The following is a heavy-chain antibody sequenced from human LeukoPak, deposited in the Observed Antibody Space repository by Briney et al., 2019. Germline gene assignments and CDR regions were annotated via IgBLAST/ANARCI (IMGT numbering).Heavy chain of an antibody. D-gene: IGHD3-10*01. Sequence: ASVKVSCKVSGYTLTELSMHWVRQAPGKGLEWMGGFDPEDGETIYAQKFQGRVTMTEDTSTDTAYVELSSLRSEDTAVYYCATGPKYYYGSGSFNWFDPWGQGTLVTVSS. J-gene: IGHJ5*02. CDR2: FDPEDGET. CDR3: ATGPKYYYGSGSFNWFDP. CDR1: GYTLTELS. V-gene: IGHV1-24*01.